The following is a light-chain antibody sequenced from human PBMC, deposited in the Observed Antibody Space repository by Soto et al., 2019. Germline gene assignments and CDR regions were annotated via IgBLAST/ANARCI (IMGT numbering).Light chain of an antibody. Sequence: IQMSQSPSSLSASVGDRVTITCRASQSISSYLNWYQQKPGKAPKLLIYAASSLQSGVPSRFSGSGSGTDFTLTISSLQPDDFATYYCQQCYSNPWTFGQGTKVDIK. CDR1: QSISSY. J-gene: IGKJ1*01. V-gene: IGKV1-39*01. CDR3: QQCYSNPWT. CDR2: AAS.